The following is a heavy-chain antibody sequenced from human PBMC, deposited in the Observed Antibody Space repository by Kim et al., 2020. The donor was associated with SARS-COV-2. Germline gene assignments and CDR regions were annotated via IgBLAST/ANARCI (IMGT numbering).Heavy chain of an antibody. CDR2: INHSGST. CDR3: ARGRAGVVPGPILGIGPHYDYYVMDV. V-gene: IGHV4-34*01. CDR1: CGSFSGYH. J-gene: IGHJ6*02. D-gene: IGHD2-2*02. Sequence: SETLSLTCAVYCGSFSGYHWSWIRQPPGKGLDWIGEINHSGSTNYNPSLKSRVTISVDTSKNQFSLKLRSVTAADTAVYYCARGRAGVVPGPILGIGPHYDYYVMDVWGQGTTVTVSS.